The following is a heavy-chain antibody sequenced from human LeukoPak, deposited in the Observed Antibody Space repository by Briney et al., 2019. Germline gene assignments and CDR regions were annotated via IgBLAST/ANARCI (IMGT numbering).Heavy chain of an antibody. V-gene: IGHV5-51*01. CDR2: IYPGDSDT. Sequence: GEFLKISCKGSGFSFTSYWIGWVRQMPGKGLEWMGIIYPGDSDTRYSPSFQGQVTISADKSVRTAYLQWSSLKASDTAMYYCARLRSISSGWYHYAFDIWGQGTMVTVSS. CDR3: ARLRSISSGWYHYAFDI. D-gene: IGHD6-19*01. CDR1: GFSFTSYW. J-gene: IGHJ3*02.